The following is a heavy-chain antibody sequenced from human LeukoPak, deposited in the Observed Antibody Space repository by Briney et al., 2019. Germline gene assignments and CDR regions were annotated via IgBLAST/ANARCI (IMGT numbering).Heavy chain of an antibody. D-gene: IGHD3-22*01. CDR2: IYHSGST. J-gene: IGHJ6*02. Sequence: PSETLSLTCAVSGGSISSSNWWSWVRLPPGKGLEWIGEIYHSGSTNYNPSLKSRVTISVDKSKNQFSLKLSSVTAADTAVYYCANRYDSSGYYRTYYYYYGMDVWGQGTTVTVSS. CDR3: ANRYDSSGYYRTYYYYYGMDV. V-gene: IGHV4-4*02. CDR1: GGSISSSNW.